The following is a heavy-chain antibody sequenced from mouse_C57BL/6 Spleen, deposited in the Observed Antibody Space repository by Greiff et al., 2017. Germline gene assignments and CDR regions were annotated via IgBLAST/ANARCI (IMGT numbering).Heavy chain of an antibody. D-gene: IGHD2-2*01. CDR2: IYPRSGNT. J-gene: IGHJ1*03. CDR3: ARRDYGYDGYFDV. V-gene: IGHV1-81*01. Sequence: QVQLQQSGAELARPGASVKLSCKASGYTFTSYGISWVKQRTGQGLEWIGEIYPRSGNTYYNEKFKGKAALTADKSSSTAYMELRSLTSEDSAVYFCARRDYGYDGYFDVWGTGTTVTVSS. CDR1: GYTFTSYG.